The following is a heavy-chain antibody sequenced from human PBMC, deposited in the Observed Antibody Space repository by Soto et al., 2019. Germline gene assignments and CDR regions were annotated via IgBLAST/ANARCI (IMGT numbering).Heavy chain of an antibody. J-gene: IGHJ4*02. CDR2: IIPIFGTA. CDR1: GGTFSSYS. D-gene: IGHD1-26*01. CDR3: ARDGGRHSGGIDY. Sequence: QVQLVQSGAEVKKPGSSVNVSCKASGGTFSSYSINWVRQAPGQGLEWMGEIIPIFGTANYAQKCQGRVTITADEYTSTAYMELSSLRSEDTAVYYCARDGGRHSGGIDYWGQGTLVTVSS. V-gene: IGHV1-69*01.